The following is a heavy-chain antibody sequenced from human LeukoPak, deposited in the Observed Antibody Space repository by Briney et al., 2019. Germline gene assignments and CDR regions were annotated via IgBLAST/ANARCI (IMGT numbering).Heavy chain of an antibody. V-gene: IGHV1-18*01. CDR3: ARGPLMVRGGHFPDV. D-gene: IGHD3-10*01. CDR2: ISAYNGNT. Sequence: ASVKVSCKASGYTFTSYGISWVRQAPGQGLEWMGWISAYNGNTNYAQKPQGRVTMTTDTSTSTAYMELRSLRSDDTAVYYCARGPLMVRGGHFPDVWGQGTTVTVSS. CDR1: GYTFTSYG. J-gene: IGHJ6*02.